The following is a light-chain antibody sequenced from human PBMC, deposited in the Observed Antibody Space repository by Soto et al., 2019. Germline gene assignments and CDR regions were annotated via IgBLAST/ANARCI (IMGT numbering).Light chain of an antibody. V-gene: IGLV2-14*03. CDR2: DVS. CDR1: ISDVGSYNY. Sequence: QSGLTQPASVSGSPGQSITIHCTGTISDVGSYNYVSWYQQYPGKAPKLMIYDVSTRSSGVSDRFSGSKSGNTAFLTISGLRAEDEADYYCGSYTTSSNYVFGPGTKVTVL. CDR3: GSYTTSSNYV. J-gene: IGLJ1*01.